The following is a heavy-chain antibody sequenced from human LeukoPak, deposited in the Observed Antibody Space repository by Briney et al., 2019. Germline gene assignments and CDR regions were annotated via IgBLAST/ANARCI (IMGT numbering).Heavy chain of an antibody. D-gene: IGHD6-13*01. CDR1: GFTFSSYA. J-gene: IGHJ4*02. V-gene: IGHV3-23*01. CDR3: AKDQAQQLVLDF. Sequence: GGSLRLSCAASGFTFSSYAMSWVRQAPGKGLEWVSAIIGSGSSTYYADSVKGRFTISRDNSKNTLFLQMNSLRAEDTAVYYCAKDQAQQLVLDFWGQGTLVTVSS. CDR2: IIGSGSST.